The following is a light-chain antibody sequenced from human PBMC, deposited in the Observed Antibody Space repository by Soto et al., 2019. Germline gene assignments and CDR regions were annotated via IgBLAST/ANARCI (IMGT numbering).Light chain of an antibody. CDR3: QQLLSYPIT. V-gene: IGKV3-20*01. J-gene: IGKJ5*01. CDR2: GAS. Sequence: EVVLMQSPDTPSLSPGERATLSCRASQSVSSTYLAWYQQQPGQAPRLLIYGASSRATGIPDRFSGSGSGTDFTLTISSLQPEDFATYYCQQLLSYPITFGQGTRLEIK. CDR1: QSVSSTY.